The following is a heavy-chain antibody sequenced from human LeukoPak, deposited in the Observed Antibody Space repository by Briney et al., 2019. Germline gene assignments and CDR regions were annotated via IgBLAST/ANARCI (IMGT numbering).Heavy chain of an antibody. CDR1: GGSISSSSYY. CDR3: ARYVVTRGYSFDY. CDR2: IYYSGTT. D-gene: IGHD4-23*01. J-gene: IGHJ4*02. V-gene: IGHV4-39*01. Sequence: KPSETLSLTCTVSGGSISSSSYYWGWVRQPPGKGPERIGTIYYSGTTYYNPSLKSRVTVSVDTSKNQFSLRLSSVTAADTAVYFCARYVVTRGYSFDYWGQGTLVTVSS.